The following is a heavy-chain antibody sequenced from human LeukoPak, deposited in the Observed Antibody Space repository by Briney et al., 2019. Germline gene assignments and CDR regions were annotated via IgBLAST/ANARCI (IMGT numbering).Heavy chain of an antibody. D-gene: IGHD1-26*01. J-gene: IGHJ3*02. CDR2: IYHSGST. CDR1: GGSISSSNR. CDR3: ARARGIVGAADAFDI. V-gene: IGHV4-4*02. Sequence: KPSGTLSLTCAVSGGSISSSNRWSWVRQPPGKGLEWIGEIYHSGSTNYNPSLKSRVTISVDKSKNQFSLKLSSVTAADTAVYYCARARGIVGAADAFDIWGQGTMVTVSS.